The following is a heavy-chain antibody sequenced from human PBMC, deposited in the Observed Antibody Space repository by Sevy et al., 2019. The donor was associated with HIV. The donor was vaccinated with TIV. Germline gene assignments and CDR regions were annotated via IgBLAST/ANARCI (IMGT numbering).Heavy chain of an antibody. CDR3: ARDSLSDYYDSSGYYLGAFDI. V-gene: IGHV3-30-3*01. CDR2: ISYDGSNK. Sequence: GGSLRLSCAASGFTFSSYAMHWVRQAPGKGLEWVAVISYDGSNKYYADSVKGRFTISRDNSKNTLYLQMNSLRAEDTAVYYCARDSLSDYYDSSGYYLGAFDIWGQGTMVTVSS. CDR1: GFTFSSYA. J-gene: IGHJ3*02. D-gene: IGHD3-22*01.